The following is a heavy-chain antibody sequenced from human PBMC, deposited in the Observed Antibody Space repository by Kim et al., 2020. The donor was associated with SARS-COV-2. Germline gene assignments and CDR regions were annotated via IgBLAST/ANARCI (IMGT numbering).Heavy chain of an antibody. CDR3: ARGGRGGPNSFDP. J-gene: IGHJ5*02. CDR1: GDSISINY. D-gene: IGHD2-15*01. CDR2: IHSTGST. V-gene: IGHV4-4*07. Sequence: SETLSLTCTVSGDSISINYWSWFRQPAGKGLEWIGRIHSTGSTNYNPSLKSRVTMSVDTSKNQFSLKLTSVAAADTAVYYCARGGRGGPNSFDPWGQGTLVTVSS.